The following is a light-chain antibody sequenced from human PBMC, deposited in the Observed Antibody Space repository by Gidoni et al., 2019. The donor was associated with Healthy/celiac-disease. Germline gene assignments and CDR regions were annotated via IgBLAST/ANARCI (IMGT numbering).Light chain of an antibody. Sequence: ETLLTQSPGTLSLSPGERATLSCRASQSVSSRYLAWYQQKLGEAPRLLIYGASSRATGIPDRFSGSGSGTDFTLTISRLEPEDFAVYYCQQYGSSPPMYTFGQGTKLEIK. V-gene: IGKV3-20*01. CDR2: GAS. CDR1: QSVSSRY. CDR3: QQYGSSPPMYT. J-gene: IGKJ2*01.